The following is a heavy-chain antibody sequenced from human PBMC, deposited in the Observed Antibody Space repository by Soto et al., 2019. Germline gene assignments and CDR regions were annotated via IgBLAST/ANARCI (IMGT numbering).Heavy chain of an antibody. CDR1: GGTFSSYA. CDR3: AREVGATLNGFDP. D-gene: IGHD1-26*01. J-gene: IGHJ5*02. Sequence: QVQLVQSGAEVKKPGSSVKVSCKASGGTFSSYAISWVRQAPGQGLEWMGGIIPIFGTANYAQKFQGRVTITADENTSTANMERSSHRSEDTAVYYCAREVGATLNGFDPWGQGTLFTVSS. CDR2: IIPIFGTA. V-gene: IGHV1-69*01.